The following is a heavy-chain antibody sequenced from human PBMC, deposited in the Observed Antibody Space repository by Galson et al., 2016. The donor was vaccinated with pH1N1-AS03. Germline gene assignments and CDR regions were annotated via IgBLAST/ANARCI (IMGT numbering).Heavy chain of an antibody. CDR3: TRGKNPGFGY. CDR2: TFYWSKWSN. J-gene: IGHJ4*02. Sequence: CAISGDSVSGSRGVAWNWIRQSPSRGLEWLGRTFYWSKWSNDYAESVKSRITIDSDTSNNQFSLHLNSVTPEDTAIYFCTRGKNPGFGYWGQGTPVTVSS. CDR1: GDSVSGSRGVA. V-gene: IGHV6-1*01.